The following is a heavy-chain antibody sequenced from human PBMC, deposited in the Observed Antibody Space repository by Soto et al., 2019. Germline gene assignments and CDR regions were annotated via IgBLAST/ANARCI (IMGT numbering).Heavy chain of an antibody. D-gene: IGHD2-8*02. CDR2: VTHDGTLY. J-gene: IGHJ4*02. CDR1: GFTFSSCA. Sequence: QVQLVESGGGVVQPGRSLRLSCVASGFTFSSCAMHWVRQVPGKGLEWLAVVTHDGTLYPYADSVKGRFSISRDNSRNTLYLQMNGLRPEDTAVYYCVKERSDTWSFDYWGQGTLVTVSS. V-gene: IGHV3-30*18. CDR3: VKERSDTWSFDY.